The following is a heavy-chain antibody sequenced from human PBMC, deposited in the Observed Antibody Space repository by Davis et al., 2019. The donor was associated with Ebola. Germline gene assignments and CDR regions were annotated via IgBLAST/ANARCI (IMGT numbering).Heavy chain of an antibody. D-gene: IGHD3-3*01. V-gene: IGHV4-34*01. J-gene: IGHJ6*03. CDR1: GGSFSGYY. CDR2: INHSGST. Sequence: PSETLSLTCAVYGGSFSGYYWSWIRQPPGKGLEWIGEINHSGSTNYNPSLKSRVTISVDTSKNQFSLRLSSVTAADTAVYYCARVTHYDFWSGYYTDYYYYMDVWGKGTTVTVSS. CDR3: ARVTHYDFWSGYYTDYYYYMDV.